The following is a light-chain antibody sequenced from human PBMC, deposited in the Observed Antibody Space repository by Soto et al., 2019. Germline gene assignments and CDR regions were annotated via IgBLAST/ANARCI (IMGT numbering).Light chain of an antibody. J-gene: IGLJ2*01. CDR2: DNN. V-gene: IGLV1-51*01. CDR1: SSNFGINY. Sequence: QSVLTQPPSVSAAPGQKVTISCSGSSSNFGINYLSCYQQFPGTAPKFLIYDNNKRLSGILDCFSGSKSGTSATLGFTGLQTGDEADYYCGTWDSSLSAVVFGGGTK. CDR3: GTWDSSLSAVV.